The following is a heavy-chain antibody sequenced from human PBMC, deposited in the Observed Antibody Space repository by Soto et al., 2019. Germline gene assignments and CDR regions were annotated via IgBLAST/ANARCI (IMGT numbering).Heavy chain of an antibody. CDR1: GGTFSSYA. D-gene: IGHD5-18*01. CDR2: IIPIFGTA. V-gene: IGHV1-69*13. Sequence: SVKVSCKASGGTFSSYAISWVRQAPGQGLEWMGGIIPIFGTANYAQKFQGRVTITADESTSTAYMELSSLRSEDTAVYYCARGDTAMVSPSSLYYYGMDVWGQGTTVT. J-gene: IGHJ6*02. CDR3: ARGDTAMVSPSSLYYYGMDV.